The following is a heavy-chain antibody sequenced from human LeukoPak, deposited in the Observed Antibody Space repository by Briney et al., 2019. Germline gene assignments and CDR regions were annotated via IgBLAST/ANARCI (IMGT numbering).Heavy chain of an antibody. D-gene: IGHD2/OR15-2a*01. CDR3: AGVFYGRLDY. Sequence: PSETLSLTCTVSGGSISSFYWSWIRQPAGKGLEWIGRIYSTGSTNYNPSLKSRVTMSADTSKNQFSLKVRSVTAADTAVYYCAGVFYGRLDYWGQGTLVTVSS. CDR1: GGSISSFY. V-gene: IGHV4-4*07. CDR2: IYSTGST. J-gene: IGHJ4*02.